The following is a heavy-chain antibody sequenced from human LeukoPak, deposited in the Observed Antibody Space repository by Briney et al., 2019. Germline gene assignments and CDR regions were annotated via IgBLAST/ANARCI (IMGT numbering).Heavy chain of an antibody. J-gene: IGHJ4*02. CDR1: GFTFSSYS. Sequence: TGGSLRLSCAASGFTFSSYSMNWVRQAPGKGLEWVSAISGSGGSTYYADSVKGRFTISRDNSKDTLYLQMNSLRAEDTAVYYCAKAYVWGSYRSQYYFDYWGQGTLVTVSS. CDR2: ISGSGGST. V-gene: IGHV3-23*01. CDR3: AKAYVWGSYRSQYYFDY. D-gene: IGHD3-16*02.